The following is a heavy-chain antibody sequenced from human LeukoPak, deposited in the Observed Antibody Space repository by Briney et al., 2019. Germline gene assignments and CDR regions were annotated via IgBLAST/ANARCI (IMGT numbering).Heavy chain of an antibody. CDR1: GYTFTGYY. V-gene: IGHV1-2*02. CDR3: ARVHSHVLLWFGDPGLDY. CDR2: INPNSGGT. Sequence: ASVKVSCKASGYTFTGYYMHWVRQAPGQGLEWMGWINPNSGGTNYAQKFQGRVTMTRDTSISTAYMELSRLRSDDTAVYYCARVHSHVLLWFGDPGLDYWGQGTLVTVSS. J-gene: IGHJ4*02. D-gene: IGHD3-10*01.